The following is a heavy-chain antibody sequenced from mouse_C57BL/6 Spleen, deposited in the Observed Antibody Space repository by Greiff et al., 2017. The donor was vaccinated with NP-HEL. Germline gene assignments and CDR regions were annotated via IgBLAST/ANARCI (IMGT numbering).Heavy chain of an antibody. V-gene: IGHV2-6*01. J-gene: IGHJ4*01. CDR3: ARGGGYDGAMDY. D-gene: IGHD2-2*01. CDR1: GFSLTSYG. Sequence: VKLMESGPGLVAPSQSLSITCTVSGFSLTSYGVDWVRQSPGKGLEWLGVIWGVGSTNYNSALKSRLSISKDNSKSQVFLKMNSLQTDDTAMYCWARGGGYDGAMDYWGQGTSVTVSS. CDR2: IWGVGST.